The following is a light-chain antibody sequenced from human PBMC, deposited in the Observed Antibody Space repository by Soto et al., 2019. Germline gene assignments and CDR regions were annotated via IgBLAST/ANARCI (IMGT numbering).Light chain of an antibody. CDR2: EVN. CDR1: SSDIGGYNY. J-gene: IGLJ2*01. CDR3: TSYGGSNNFVL. Sequence: QSALTQPPSASGSPGQSVTISCTGTSSDIGGYNYVSWYQQHPGQAPKLMIFEVNKRPSGVPDRFSGSKSGTTASLTVSGLQAEDEADYYCTSYGGSNNFVLFGGGTKLTVL. V-gene: IGLV2-8*01.